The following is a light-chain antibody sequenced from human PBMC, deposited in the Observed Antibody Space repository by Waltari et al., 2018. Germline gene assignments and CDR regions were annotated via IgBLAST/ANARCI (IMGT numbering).Light chain of an antibody. CDR2: AAS. Sequence: DIQMTQSPSSLSASVGDRVTITCRASQSVSIYVNWYQQKVGEAPKLLIHAASSLHSGVPSRFSGSGSGTEFTLAINNLQPYDFATYYCQQSYGSAEGAFGPGTKLEI. CDR3: QQSYGSAEGA. V-gene: IGKV1-39*01. J-gene: IGKJ2*01. CDR1: QSVSIY.